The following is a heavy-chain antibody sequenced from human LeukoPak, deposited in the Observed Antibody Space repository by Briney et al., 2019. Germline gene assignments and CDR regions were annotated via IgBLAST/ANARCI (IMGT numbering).Heavy chain of an antibody. V-gene: IGHV3-7*01. D-gene: IGHD3-10*01. Sequence: GGSLRLSCAASGFTFSSHWMSWVRQAPGKGLEWVANIKQDGSEKSYVDSVKGRFTISRDNAKNSLYLQMNSLRAEDTAMYYCARDGWFGDYNWFDPWGQGTLVIVSS. CDR3: ARDGWFGDYNWFDP. J-gene: IGHJ5*02. CDR1: GFTFSSHW. CDR2: IKQDGSEK.